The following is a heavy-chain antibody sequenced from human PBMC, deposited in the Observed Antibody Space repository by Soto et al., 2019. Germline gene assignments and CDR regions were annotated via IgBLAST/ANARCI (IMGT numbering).Heavy chain of an antibody. D-gene: IGHD5-12*01. CDR2: IWYDGSDK. V-gene: IGHV3-33*01. CDR1: GFTFSTYG. CDR3: ARDRYDGYTGYAFDI. Sequence: QVQLVESGGGVVQPGRSLRLSYAASGFTFSTYGMHWVRQAPGKGLEWVSVIWYDGSDKYYADSVKGRFTISRDNSRNTLYLQMNSLRAEDTAVYYCARDRYDGYTGYAFDIWGHGTMVIVSS. J-gene: IGHJ3*02.